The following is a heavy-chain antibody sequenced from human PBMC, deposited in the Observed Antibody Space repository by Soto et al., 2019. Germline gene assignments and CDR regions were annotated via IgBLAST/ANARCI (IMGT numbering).Heavy chain of an antibody. CDR1: GLAFSSYA. CDR3: SREGPGDFWSRFDD. Sequence: QVQLVESGGGVVQPGRSLRLSCAASGLAFSSYAMHWVRQAPGKGLEWVAVISYHGNNKHYADSVKGRFTISRDNSENTLSLQMNSLGAEDTAVYHCSREGPGDFWSRFDDWGQGTLLTVSS. V-gene: IGHV3-30-3*01. J-gene: IGHJ4*02. D-gene: IGHD3-3*01. CDR2: ISYHGNNK.